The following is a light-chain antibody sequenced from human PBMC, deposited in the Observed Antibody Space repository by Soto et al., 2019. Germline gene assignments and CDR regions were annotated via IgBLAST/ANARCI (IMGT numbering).Light chain of an antibody. Sequence: QSALTQPASVSGSPGQSITISCTGTSSDVGGYNHVSWYQHSPGKAPKLILFAVSDRPSGVSHRFAGSNSGNTASLTISGLQAEDEADYYCCSYTSLSTVVFGGGTKLTVL. CDR1: SSDVGGYNH. V-gene: IGLV2-14*03. J-gene: IGLJ2*01. CDR3: CSYTSLSTVV. CDR2: AVS.